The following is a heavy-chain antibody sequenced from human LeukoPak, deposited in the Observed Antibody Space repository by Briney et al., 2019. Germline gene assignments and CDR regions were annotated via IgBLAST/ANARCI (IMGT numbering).Heavy chain of an antibody. Sequence: SETLSLTCTVSGGSISSSSYYWGWIRQPPGKGLEWIGSIYYSGSTYYNPSLKSRVTISVDTSKNQFSLKLSSVTAADTAVYYCARLRYYYDSKAFDIWGQGTMVTVSS. D-gene: IGHD3-22*01. CDR2: IYYSGST. CDR1: GGSISSSSYY. J-gene: IGHJ3*02. CDR3: ARLRYYYDSKAFDI. V-gene: IGHV4-39*01.